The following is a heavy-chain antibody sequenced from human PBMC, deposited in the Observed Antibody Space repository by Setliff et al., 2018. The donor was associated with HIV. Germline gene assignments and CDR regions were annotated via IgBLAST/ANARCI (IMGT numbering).Heavy chain of an antibody. CDR3: AIYGGGIYY. J-gene: IGHJ4*02. CDR2: ISSSGATI. Sequence: PGGSLRLSCAASGFTFSASYMTWIRQAPGKGLEWVAHISSSGATIYYVDSVKGRFTISRDNAANSLYLQMNSLRVEDTAIYFCAIYGGGIYYWGQGTLVTVSS. D-gene: IGHD1-26*01. CDR1: GFTFSASY. V-gene: IGHV3-11*04.